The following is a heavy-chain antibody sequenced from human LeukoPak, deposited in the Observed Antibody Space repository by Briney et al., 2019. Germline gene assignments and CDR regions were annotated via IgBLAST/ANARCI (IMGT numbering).Heavy chain of an antibody. CDR1: GFTFSSYG. CDR3: AKDSVDGGNDY. Sequence: PGGSLRLSCAASGFTFSSYGMHWVRQAPGKGLEWVAVISYDGSNKYYADSVKGRFTISRDNSKNPVYLQMNSLRVEDTAVYYCAKDSVDGGNDYWGQGTLVTVSS. V-gene: IGHV3-30*18. D-gene: IGHD4-23*01. J-gene: IGHJ4*02. CDR2: ISYDGSNK.